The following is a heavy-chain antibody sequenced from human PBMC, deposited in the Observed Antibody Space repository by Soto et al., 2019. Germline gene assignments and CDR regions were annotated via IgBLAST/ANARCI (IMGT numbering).Heavy chain of an antibody. CDR2: IYYSGST. CDR3: ARESTSCLDY. J-gene: IGHJ4*02. Sequence: QVQLQESGPGLVKPSETLSLTCTVSGGSVSSGSYYWSWIRQPPGKGLERIGYIYYSGSTNYNPSLQSRVTISVDPSKNQFSLKLRSVTAADTAVYYCARESTSCLDYWGQGTLVTVSS. D-gene: IGHD2-2*01. CDR1: GGSVSSGSYY. V-gene: IGHV4-61*01.